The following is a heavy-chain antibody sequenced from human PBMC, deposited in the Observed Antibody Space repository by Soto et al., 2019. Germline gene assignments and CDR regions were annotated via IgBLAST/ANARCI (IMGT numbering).Heavy chain of an antibody. V-gene: IGHV1-24*01. CDR2: FDPDYGEP. J-gene: IGHJ3*02. CDR3: ATGRIMITFGGVIARSGSAFDI. Sequence: ASVKVSCKASGGTFSSYAISWVRQAPGKGLEWMGGFDPDYGEPIYAQKFQGRVTMTEDTSTDTAYMELSSLRSEDTAVYYCATGRIMITFGGVIARSGSAFDIWGQGTMVTVSS. D-gene: IGHD3-16*02. CDR1: GGTFSSYA.